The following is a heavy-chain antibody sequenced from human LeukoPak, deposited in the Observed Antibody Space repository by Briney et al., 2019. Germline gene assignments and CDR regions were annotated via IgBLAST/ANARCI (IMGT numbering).Heavy chain of an antibody. CDR1: GYSISSGYY. CDR2: IYHSGRT. J-gene: IGHJ3*02. CDR3: ARDSKSTADAFDI. V-gene: IGHV4-38-2*02. Sequence: SETLSLTCTVSGYSISSGYYWGWIRQPPGKGLEWIGSIYHSGRTFYNPSLKGRATISVDKSKNQLSLKVISVTAADTAMYYCARDSKSTADAFDIWGQGTMVTVSS. D-gene: IGHD5/OR15-5a*01.